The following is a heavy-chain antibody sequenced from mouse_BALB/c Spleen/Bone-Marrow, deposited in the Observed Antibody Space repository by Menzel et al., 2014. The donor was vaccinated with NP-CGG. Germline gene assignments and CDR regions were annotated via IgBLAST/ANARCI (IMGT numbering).Heavy chain of an antibody. D-gene: IGHD1-3*01. Sequence: EVQVVESGAELVKPGASVKLSCTASGFNIKDTYIHWVKQRPEQGLEWIGRIDPANGNTKYGPKFQGKATITADTSSNSAYLQLSSLTSEDTAVYYCAKYNYGLYFDVWGAGTTVTVSS. J-gene: IGHJ1*01. CDR2: IDPANGNT. CDR3: AKYNYGLYFDV. V-gene: IGHV14-3*02. CDR1: GFNIKDTY.